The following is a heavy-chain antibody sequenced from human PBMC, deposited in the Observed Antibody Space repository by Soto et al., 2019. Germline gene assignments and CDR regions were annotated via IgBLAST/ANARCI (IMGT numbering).Heavy chain of an antibody. CDR3: ARVGPWVPYYYDSSPYTFENWFDP. CDR2: IYHGGST. CDR1: GYSISSGYY. J-gene: IGHJ5*02. V-gene: IGHV4-38-2*01. Sequence: SATLSLTCAVSGYSISSGYYWGWLRQPPGKGLEWIGIIYHGGSTYYNPSLNSRVTLSIDMTNNHVSLILNSVTAADTAVYYCARVGPWVPYYYDSSPYTFENWFDPWGQGTLVT. D-gene: IGHD3-22*01.